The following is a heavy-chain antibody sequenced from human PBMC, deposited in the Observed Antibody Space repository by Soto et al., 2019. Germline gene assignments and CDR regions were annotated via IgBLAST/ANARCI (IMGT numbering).Heavy chain of an antibody. CDR1: GYTFSRVS. J-gene: IGHJ4*02. CDR2: LSSGSSDT. CDR3: ARLDY. V-gene: IGHV3-21*01. Sequence: PGGSPRPSCGASGYTFSRVSMNWENQVPGKGLGWVASLSSGSSDTWFADSLKARFIIYRDNAQNSLFFQMNTLRPEDKSMYYCARLDYWGPGPQVPTSS.